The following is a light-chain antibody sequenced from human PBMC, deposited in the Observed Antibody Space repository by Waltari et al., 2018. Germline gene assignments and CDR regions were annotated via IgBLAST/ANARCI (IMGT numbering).Light chain of an antibody. J-gene: IGLJ2*01. CDR1: SSDVGGYNY. CDR2: EVS. V-gene: IGLV2-14*01. Sequence: QSALTQPASVSGSPGQSITISCTGTSSDVGGYNYVSWYQQRPGKAPKLIIYEVSNRPSGVSHRFSGSKSGNTASLTISGLQAEDEADYHCSSYTSTNIVVFGGGTKLTVL. CDR3: SSYTSTNIVV.